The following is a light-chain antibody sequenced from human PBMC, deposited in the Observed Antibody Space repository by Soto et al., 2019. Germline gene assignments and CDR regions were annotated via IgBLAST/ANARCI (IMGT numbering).Light chain of an antibody. CDR1: QSVSSN. CDR2: GAS. CDR3: QQYYDWPMT. J-gene: IGKJ5*01. Sequence: EIVMTQSPATLSVSPGERATLSCRASQSVSSNLAWYQQKPGQAPRLLIYGASTRATGIPARFSGSGSGTEFTLTISSLQSEDFAAYYCQQYYDWPMTFGQGTRVDIK. V-gene: IGKV3-15*01.